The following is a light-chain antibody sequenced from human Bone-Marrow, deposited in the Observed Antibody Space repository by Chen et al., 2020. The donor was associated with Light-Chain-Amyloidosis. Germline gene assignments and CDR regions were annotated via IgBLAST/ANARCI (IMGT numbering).Light chain of an antibody. CDR3: HQYGLSPYS. Sequence: IVLTQSPRTLSLSPGERATLSCRASLSVTSSNLAWYQQKPGQAPRLLIYAASIRATGIPDRFSGSGSGTDFTLIISRLEPEDFALYYCHQYGLSPYSFGQGTKLEIK. V-gene: IGKV3-20*01. CDR2: AAS. J-gene: IGKJ2*03. CDR1: LSVTSSN.